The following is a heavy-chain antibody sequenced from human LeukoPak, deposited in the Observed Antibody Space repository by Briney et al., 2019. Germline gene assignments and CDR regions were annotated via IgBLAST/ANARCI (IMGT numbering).Heavy chain of an antibody. V-gene: IGHV3-23*01. D-gene: IGHD2-2*01. CDR3: AKTPTYCSSTSCYQTDNWFDP. CDR2: ISGSGGST. CDR1: GFTLSSYA. J-gene: IGHJ5*02. Sequence: GGSLRLSCAASGFTLSSYAMSWVRQAPGKGLEWVSAISGSGGSTYYADSVKGRFTISRDNSKNTLYLQMNSLRAEDTAVYYCAKTPTYCSSTSCYQTDNWFDPWGQGTLVTVSS.